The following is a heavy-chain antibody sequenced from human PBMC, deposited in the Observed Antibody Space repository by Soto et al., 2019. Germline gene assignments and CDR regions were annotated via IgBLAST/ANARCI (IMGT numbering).Heavy chain of an antibody. D-gene: IGHD3-16*01. CDR1: GGSFSGYY. V-gene: IGHV4-34*01. CDR3: ASNDYVWGSYD. CDR2: INHSGST. Sequence: PSATLSLTCAVYGGSFSGYYWSWIRQPPGKGLEWIGEINHSGSTNYNPSLKSRVTISVDTSKNQFSLKLSSVTAADTAVYYCASNDYVWGSYDWGQGTLVTVSS. J-gene: IGHJ4*02.